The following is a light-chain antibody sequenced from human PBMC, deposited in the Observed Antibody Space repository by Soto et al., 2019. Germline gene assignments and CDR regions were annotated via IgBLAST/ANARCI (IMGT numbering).Light chain of an antibody. CDR2: ETS. CDR3: QQYGSYPLT. V-gene: IGKV3-20*01. Sequence: EIVMTQSPATLSVSPGERATLSCRASQSVSSSYFAWYQQRPGQAPRLLIYETSSRATGIPDRFSGSGSGTDFTLTVSRLEPEDFAVYFCQQYGSYPLTFGGGTKV. J-gene: IGKJ4*01. CDR1: QSVSSSY.